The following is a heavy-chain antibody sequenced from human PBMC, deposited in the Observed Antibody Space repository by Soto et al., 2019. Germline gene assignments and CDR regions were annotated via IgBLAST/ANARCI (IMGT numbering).Heavy chain of an antibody. V-gene: IGHV4-59*01. J-gene: IGHJ6*02. CDR3: ARDGVVANNYYGIDV. Sequence: LSLTCTVSGGSISSYYWSWIRQPPGKGLEWIGYIYYSGSTNYNPSLKSRVTISVDTSKNQFSLKLSSVTAADTAVYYCARDGVVANNYYGIDVRGQRTTVIVSS. CDR1: GGSISSYY. D-gene: IGHD2-15*01. CDR2: IYYSGST.